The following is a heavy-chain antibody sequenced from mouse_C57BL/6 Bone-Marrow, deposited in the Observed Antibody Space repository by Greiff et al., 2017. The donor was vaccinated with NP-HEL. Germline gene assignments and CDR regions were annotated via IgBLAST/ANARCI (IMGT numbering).Heavy chain of an antibody. D-gene: IGHD1-1*01. CDR3: ARELYYGSSSYAMDY. V-gene: IGHV5-4*01. Sequence: VQLKESGGGLVKPGGSLKLSCAASGFTFSSYAMSWVRQTPEKRLEWVATISDGGSYTYYPDNVKGRFTISRDNAKNNLYLQMSHLKSEDTAMYYCARELYYGSSSYAMDYWGQGTSVTVSS. CDR2: ISDGGSYT. J-gene: IGHJ4*01. CDR1: GFTFSSYA.